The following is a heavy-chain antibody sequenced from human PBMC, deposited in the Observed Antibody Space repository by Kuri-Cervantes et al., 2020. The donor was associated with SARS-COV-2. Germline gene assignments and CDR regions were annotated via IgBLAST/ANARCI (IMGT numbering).Heavy chain of an antibody. Sequence: GGSLRLSCAASGFTFSSYGMHWVRQAPGKGLERVAVISYDGSNKYYADSVKGRFTISRDNSKNTLYLQMNSLRAEDTAVYYCARETSITGRVLDYWGQGTLVTVSS. CDR1: GFTFSSYG. J-gene: IGHJ4*02. D-gene: IGHD1-20*01. CDR2: ISYDGSNK. V-gene: IGHV3-30*03. CDR3: ARETSITGRVLDY.